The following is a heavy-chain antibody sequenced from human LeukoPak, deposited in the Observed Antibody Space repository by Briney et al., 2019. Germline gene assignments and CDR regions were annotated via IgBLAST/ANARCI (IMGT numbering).Heavy chain of an antibody. D-gene: IGHD2-21*01. CDR3: ARGDGGDWTKYYFDD. J-gene: IGHJ4*02. CDR2: IKQDGSEK. V-gene: IGHV3-7*03. CDR1: GFTFSSYW. Sequence: GGSLRLSCAASGFTFSSYWMSCVRQAPGKGLEWVANIKQDGSEKYYVDSVKGRFTISRDNSKNTLYLQMNSLRAEDTAVYYCARGDGGDWTKYYFDDWGQGTLVTVSS.